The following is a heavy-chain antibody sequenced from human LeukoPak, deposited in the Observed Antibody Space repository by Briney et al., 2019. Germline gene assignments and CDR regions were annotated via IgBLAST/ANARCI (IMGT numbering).Heavy chain of an antibody. CDR2: IYPGDSDT. J-gene: IGHJ4*02. CDR1: GHSFTTYW. Sequence: GESLKISCKHFGHSFTTYWIGWVRQMPGKGLEWMGIIYPGDSDTRYSPSFQGQVTISADKSITTAYLQWSGLKASDTAMYYCAKQAGSGYSGYYFNYWGQGTLATVSS. D-gene: IGHD5-12*01. V-gene: IGHV5-51*01. CDR3: AKQAGSGYSGYYFNY.